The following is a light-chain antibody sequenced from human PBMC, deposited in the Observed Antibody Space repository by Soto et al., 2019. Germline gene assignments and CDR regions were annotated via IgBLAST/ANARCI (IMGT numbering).Light chain of an antibody. J-gene: IGLJ3*02. CDR3: SSYAASNNCSLV. V-gene: IGLV2-8*01. CDR1: SSDVGGYNY. CDR2: EVT. Sequence: QSALTQPPSASGSPGQSVTISCTGTSSDVGGYNYVSWYQQYPGRAPKLMIYEVTKRPSGVPDRFSGSKSGNTASLTVSGLQAEDEADYYCSSYAASNNCSLVFGGGTKLTVL.